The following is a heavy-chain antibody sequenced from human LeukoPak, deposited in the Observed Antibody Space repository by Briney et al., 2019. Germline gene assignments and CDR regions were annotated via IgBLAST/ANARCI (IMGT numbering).Heavy chain of an antibody. CDR3: ARVEGSGFGAFDY. CDR2: IYHSGST. CDR1: GGSISSGGYY. D-gene: IGHD6-19*01. V-gene: IGHV4-30-2*01. Sequence: SETLSLTCTVSGGSISSGGYYWSWIRQPPGKGLEWIGYIYHSGSTYYNPSLKSRVTISVDRSKNQFSLKLTSLTAADTAVYYCARVEGSGFGAFDYWGQGTLVTVSS. J-gene: IGHJ4*02.